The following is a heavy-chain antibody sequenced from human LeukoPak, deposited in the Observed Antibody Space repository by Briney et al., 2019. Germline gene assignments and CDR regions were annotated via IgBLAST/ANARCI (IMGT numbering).Heavy chain of an antibody. J-gene: IGHJ4*02. CDR3: ARDQWSMVRGVIGY. CDR2: ISSSSSTI. D-gene: IGHD3-10*01. CDR1: GFTFSSYS. Sequence: GGYLRLSCAASGFTFSSYSMNWVRQAPGKGLEWVSYISSSSSTIYYADSVKGRFTISRDNAKNSLYLQMNSLRAEDTAVYYCARDQWSMVRGVIGYWGQGTLVTVSS. V-gene: IGHV3-48*04.